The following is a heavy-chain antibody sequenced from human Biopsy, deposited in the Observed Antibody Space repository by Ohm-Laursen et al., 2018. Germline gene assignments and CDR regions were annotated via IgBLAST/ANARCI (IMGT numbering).Heavy chain of an antibody. CDR1: EGTFSNYG. Sequence: SSVKVSCKAPEGTFSNYGVNWVRQAPGQGLEWLGGNIPILGTGNYAQKFQDRVTVAADKSTSTATMELRSLRSDDTAVYYCATKLTGYFHHWGQGTLVIVSS. CDR2: NIPILGTG. V-gene: IGHV1-69*06. D-gene: IGHD3-9*01. CDR3: ATKLTGYFHH. J-gene: IGHJ1*01.